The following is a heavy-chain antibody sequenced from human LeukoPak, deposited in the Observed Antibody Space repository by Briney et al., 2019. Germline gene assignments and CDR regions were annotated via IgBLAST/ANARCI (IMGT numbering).Heavy chain of an antibody. J-gene: IGHJ4*02. V-gene: IGHV4-34*01. D-gene: IGHD2-2*01. CDR2: INHGGST. Sequence: PSETLSLTCAVYGGSSSGYYWSWIRQPPGKGLEWIGEINHGGSTNYNPSLKSRVTISVDTSKNQFSLKLSSVTAADTAVYYCARARGARGYCSSTSCPRGYYFDYWGQGTLVTVSS. CDR1: GGSSSGYY. CDR3: ARARGARGYCSSTSCPRGYYFDY.